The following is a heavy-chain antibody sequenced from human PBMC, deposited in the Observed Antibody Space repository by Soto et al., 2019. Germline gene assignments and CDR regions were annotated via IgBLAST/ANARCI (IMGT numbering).Heavy chain of an antibody. CDR3: AKDRVDHNSVWDPFDI. CDR1: GFTFSMYA. Sequence: VQLLESGGGLVQPGGSLRLSCAASGFTFSMYAMSWVRQVPGRGLEWVAGIGGGDHDTYYTDSVKGRFTVYRDNSNNIMSLQMNSLRVEDTAIYYCAKDRVDHNSVWDPFDIWGQGTMVTVSS. J-gene: IGHJ3*02. D-gene: IGHD1-20*01. CDR2: IGGGDHDT. V-gene: IGHV3-23*01.